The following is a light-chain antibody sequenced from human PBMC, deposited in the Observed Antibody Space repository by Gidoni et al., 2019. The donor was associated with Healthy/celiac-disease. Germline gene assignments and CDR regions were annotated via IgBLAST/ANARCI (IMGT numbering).Light chain of an antibody. Sequence: DIVMTQSPLSLPVTPGEPASISCSSSQSLLHSNGYNYLDWYLQKPGQSPQLLTYLGSNRASGVPDRFSGSGSGTDFTLKISRVEAEDVGVYYCMQALQTPYTFGQGTKLEIK. V-gene: IGKV2-28*01. CDR3: MQALQTPYT. J-gene: IGKJ2*01. CDR1: QSLLHSNGYNY. CDR2: LGS.